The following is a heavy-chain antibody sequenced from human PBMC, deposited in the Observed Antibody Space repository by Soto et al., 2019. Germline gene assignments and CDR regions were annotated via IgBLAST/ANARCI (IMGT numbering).Heavy chain of an antibody. CDR1: GFNFSSYD. CDR2: IGTAGDT. V-gene: IGHV3-13*01. D-gene: IGHD2-15*01. CDR3: ARAGQGKNYSGSICYPGASDL. J-gene: IGHJ3*01. Sequence: EVQLVESGGGLVQPGGSLRLSCEASGFNFSSYDMHWVRQATGKGLERVSVIGTAGDTFYTGSVKGRFTISRENGKHSLYLQTNSLRAGDTAVYYCARAGQGKNYSGSICYPGASDLWGQGTLVPVSS.